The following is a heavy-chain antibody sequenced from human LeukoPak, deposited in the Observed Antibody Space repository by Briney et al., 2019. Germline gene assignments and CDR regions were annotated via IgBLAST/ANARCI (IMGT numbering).Heavy chain of an antibody. Sequence: SETLSLTCTVSGGSTNTYCWSWIRQPAEKGLEWIGRIYPSGSTYYNPSLKSRVTISIDKSKNQFSLRLTSVTAADTAVYYCARDRIGYSEYYFDYWGHGSLVTVFS. CDR2: IYPSGST. D-gene: IGHD5-24*01. CDR3: ARDRIGYSEYYFDY. V-gene: IGHV4-4*07. CDR1: GGSTNTYC. J-gene: IGHJ4*01.